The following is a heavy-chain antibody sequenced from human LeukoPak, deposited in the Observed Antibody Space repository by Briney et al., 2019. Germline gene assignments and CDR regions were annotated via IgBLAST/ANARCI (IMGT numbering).Heavy chain of an antibody. CDR3: AKDGGIGDIVVVPASIDY. J-gene: IGHJ4*02. D-gene: IGHD2-2*01. CDR2: IRYDGSNK. V-gene: IGHV3-30*02. CDR1: GFTFSSYG. Sequence: GGSLRLSCAASGFTFSSYGMHWVRQAPGKGLEGVAFIRYDGSNKYYADSVKGRFTISRDNSKNTLCLQMNSLRAEDTAVYYCAKDGGIGDIVVVPASIDYWGQGTLVTVSS.